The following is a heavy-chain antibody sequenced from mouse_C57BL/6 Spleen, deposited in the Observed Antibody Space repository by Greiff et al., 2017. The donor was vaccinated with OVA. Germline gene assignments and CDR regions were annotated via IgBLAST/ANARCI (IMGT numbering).Heavy chain of an antibody. J-gene: IGHJ2*01. CDR3: TRDRGNYGLDY. CDR2: ISSGGDYI. Sequence: EVQLQESGEGLVKPGGSLKLSCAASGFTFSSYAMSWVRQTPEKRLEWVAYISSGGDYIYYADTVKGRFTISRDNARNTLYLQKSSLKSEDTAMYYCTRDRGNYGLDYWGQGTTLTVSS. D-gene: IGHD2-1*01. CDR1: GFTFSSYA. V-gene: IGHV5-9-1*02.